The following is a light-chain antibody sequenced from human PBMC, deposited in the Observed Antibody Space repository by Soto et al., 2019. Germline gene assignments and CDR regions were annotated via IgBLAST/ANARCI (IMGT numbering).Light chain of an antibody. J-gene: IGKJ4*01. Sequence: DIQMTQSPSSLSVSVGDRVTITCQAGEDIRRYLNWYQQKPGKAPKLLIYDASELETGVPSRFSGSGSGTEFNFTVSSLQPEDIGTYYCQQYEEIPLTFGGGTKVEIK. CDR3: QQYEEIPLT. V-gene: IGKV1-33*01. CDR1: EDIRRY. CDR2: DAS.